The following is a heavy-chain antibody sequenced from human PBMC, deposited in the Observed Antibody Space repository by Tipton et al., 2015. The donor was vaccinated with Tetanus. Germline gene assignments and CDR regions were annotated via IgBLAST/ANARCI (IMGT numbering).Heavy chain of an antibody. Sequence: QSGAEVKKPGSSVTVSCKASGGSFRNYAITWVRQAPGQGLEWMGRIIPSLETADYSPNFQGRVTVTADKSTTTAYMELTSLRSDDPAVYFCARVQGYFDYWGQGTLVTVSS. CDR1: GGSFRNYA. CDR2: IIPSLETA. J-gene: IGHJ4*02. V-gene: IGHV1-69*04. CDR3: ARVQGYFDY.